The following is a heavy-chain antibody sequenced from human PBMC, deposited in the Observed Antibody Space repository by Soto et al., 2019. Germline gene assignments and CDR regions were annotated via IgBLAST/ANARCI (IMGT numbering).Heavy chain of an antibody. D-gene: IGHD5-18*01. Sequence: GGSLRLSCAVSGFTFSTYGMHWVRQAPGKGLEWVAVISHDGSKKHYADSVKGRFTISRDNSKNTLYLQMNSLRGEDTAVYYCAKDLCGYSYGRTCHYHYGMDVWGQGTTVTVSS. CDR3: AKDLCGYSYGRTCHYHYGMDV. CDR1: GFTFSTYG. J-gene: IGHJ6*02. V-gene: IGHV3-30*18. CDR2: ISHDGSKK.